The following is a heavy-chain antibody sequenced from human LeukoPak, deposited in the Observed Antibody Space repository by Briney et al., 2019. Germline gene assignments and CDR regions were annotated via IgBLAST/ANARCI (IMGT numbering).Heavy chain of an antibody. J-gene: IGHJ4*02. D-gene: IGHD4-17*01. V-gene: IGHV1-46*02. CDR2: INPSGGST. CDR1: GCTFNSYY. Sequence: GASVKVSCKASGCTFNSYYRHWVRQAPGQGLEWMGIINPSGGSTSYAQKFQGRVTMTRDTSTSTVYMELSSLRSEDTAVYYCASGSKVDLRLYGDYLDTFDYWGQGTLVTVSS. CDR3: ASGSKVDLRLYGDYLDTFDY.